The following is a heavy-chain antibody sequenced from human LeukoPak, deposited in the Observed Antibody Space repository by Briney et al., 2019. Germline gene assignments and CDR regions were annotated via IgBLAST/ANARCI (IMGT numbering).Heavy chain of an antibody. V-gene: IGHV5-51*01. CDR1: GYSFAYYW. CDR3: ARLIQSYKLEDPFDP. D-gene: IGHD1-14*01. CDR2: IYPGDSDT. Sequence: GESLKISCKGSGYSFAYYWICWVRQMPGKRLEWMGIIYPGDSDTRYSPSFQGQVTISADKSITTAYLQWSSLKASDTAMYYCARLIQSYKLEDPFDPWGQGTLVTVSS. J-gene: IGHJ5*02.